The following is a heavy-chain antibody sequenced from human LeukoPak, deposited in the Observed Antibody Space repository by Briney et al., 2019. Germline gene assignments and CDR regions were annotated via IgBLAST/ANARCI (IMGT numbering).Heavy chain of an antibody. CDR2: ISYDGSNK. CDR1: GFTFSSYG. V-gene: IGHV3-30*18. CDR3: AKTGYIAEGFSSSWQFDY. J-gene: IGHJ4*02. D-gene: IGHD6-13*01. Sequence: GGSLRLSCAASGFTFSSYGMHWVRQAPGKGLEWVAVISYDGSNKYYADSVKGRFTISRDNSKNTLYLQMNSLRAEDTAVYYCAKTGYIAEGFSSSWQFDYWGQGTLVTVSS.